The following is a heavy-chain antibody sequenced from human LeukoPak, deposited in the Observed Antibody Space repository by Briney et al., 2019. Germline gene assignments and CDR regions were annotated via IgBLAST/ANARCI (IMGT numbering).Heavy chain of an antibody. CDR2: IRYDGSNK. V-gene: IGHV3-30*02. J-gene: IGHJ5*02. CDR3: ARERTRRQQLDYIGFDP. D-gene: IGHD6-13*01. CDR1: GFTFSSYG. Sequence: PGGSLRLSCAASGFTFSSYGMHWVRQAPGKGLEWVAFIRYDGSNKYYADSVKGRFTISRDNSKNTLYLQMNSLRAEDTAVYYCARERTRRQQLDYIGFDPWGQGTLVTVSS.